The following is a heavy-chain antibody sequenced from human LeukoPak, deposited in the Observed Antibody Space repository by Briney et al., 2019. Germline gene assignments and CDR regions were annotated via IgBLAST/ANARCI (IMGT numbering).Heavy chain of an antibody. CDR3: ARDKNSPRITMVRGVIPTSPFDY. Sequence: GRSLRLSCAASGFTFSSYGMHWVRQAPGKGLEWVSSISSSSSYIYYADSVKGRFTISRDNAKNSLYLQMNSLRAEDTAVYYCARDKNSPRITMVRGVIPTSPFDYWGQGTLVTVSS. V-gene: IGHV3-21*01. D-gene: IGHD3-10*01. J-gene: IGHJ4*02. CDR1: GFTFSSYG. CDR2: ISSSSSYI.